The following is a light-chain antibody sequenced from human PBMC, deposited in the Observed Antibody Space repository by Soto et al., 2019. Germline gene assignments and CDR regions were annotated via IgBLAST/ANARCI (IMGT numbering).Light chain of an antibody. CDR1: QSISSY. J-gene: IGKJ4*01. V-gene: IGKV1-39*01. Sequence: IPTTQSPSSLSASVGDRVTIPCRASQSISSYLNWYQQKPGKAPKLLIYAASTLQSGVPSRFSGSGSGTDFTLTISSLQPEDFATYYCQQCYSSPRTFGGGTKVDIK. CDR2: AAS. CDR3: QQCYSSPRT.